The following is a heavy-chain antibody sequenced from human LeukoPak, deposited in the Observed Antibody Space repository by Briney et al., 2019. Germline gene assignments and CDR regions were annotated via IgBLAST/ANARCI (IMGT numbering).Heavy chain of an antibody. CDR1: GFTFSSYA. CDR3: AKLDATDYYDSSGYYVLDY. CDR2: ISGSGGST. D-gene: IGHD3-22*01. Sequence: GGSLGLSCAASGFTFSSYAMSWVRQAPGKGLEWVSAISGSGGSTYYADSVKVRFTISRDNSKNTLYLQMNSLRAEDTAVYYCAKLDATDYYDSSGYYVLDYWGQGTLVTVSS. J-gene: IGHJ4*02. V-gene: IGHV3-23*01.